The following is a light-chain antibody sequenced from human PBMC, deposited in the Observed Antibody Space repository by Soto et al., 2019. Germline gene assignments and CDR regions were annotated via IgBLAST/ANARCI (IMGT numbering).Light chain of an antibody. CDR3: QQYDSSPPIT. V-gene: IGKV3-20*01. CDR1: QSVMSNY. J-gene: IGKJ5*01. Sequence: VLTQSPGSLSSSPGERATLSCRASQSVMSNYLSWYQQKPGQPPRLLIYGASSRATGIPDRFSGSGSGTDFTLTISRLETEDFAVYYCQQYDSSPPITFGQGTRLEIK. CDR2: GAS.